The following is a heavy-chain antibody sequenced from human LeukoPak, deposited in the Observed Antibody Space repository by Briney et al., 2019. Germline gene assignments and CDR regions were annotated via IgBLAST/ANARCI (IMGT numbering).Heavy chain of an antibody. CDR1: GFTFSSYA. CDR2: IRDSVGNT. V-gene: IGHV3-23*01. CDR3: ARGPGITTTGTFDP. D-gene: IGHD3-9*01. J-gene: IGHJ5*02. Sequence: GGSLRLSCAASGFTFSSYAMNWVRQAPGKGLEWVSSIRDSVGNTYYADSVKDRFTISRDNSRNTLYLQMTSLRAEDTAVYYCARGPGITTTGTFDPWGQGTLVTVSS.